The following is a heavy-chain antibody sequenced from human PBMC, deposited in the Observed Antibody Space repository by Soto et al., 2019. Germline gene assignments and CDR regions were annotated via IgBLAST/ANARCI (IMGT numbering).Heavy chain of an antibody. D-gene: IGHD6-19*01. CDR3: ARDFSRSWFDS. CDR1: GYTFTSYD. V-gene: IGHV1-2*02. J-gene: IGHJ5*01. Sequence: ASVKVSCKASGYTFTSYDINWVRQATGQGLEWMGWINPDTGGTNYAQKFQGRVTMTRDTSISTAYMELSRLKSDDTALYYCARDFSRSWFDSWGQGTLVTVSS. CDR2: INPDTGGT.